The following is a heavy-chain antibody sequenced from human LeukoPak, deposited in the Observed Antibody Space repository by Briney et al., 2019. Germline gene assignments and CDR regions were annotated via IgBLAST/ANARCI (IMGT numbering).Heavy chain of an antibody. CDR1: GFTFSSYS. V-gene: IGHV3-21*01. J-gene: IGHJ4*02. D-gene: IGHD6-13*01. CDR2: ISSSSSYI. CDR3: ARDLGRSWVHPSDY. Sequence: GGSLRLSCAASGFTFSSYSMNWVRQAPGKGLEWVSSISSSSSYIYYADSVKGRFTISRDNAKNSLYLQMNSLRAEDTAVYYCARDLGRSWVHPSDYWGQGTLVTVSS.